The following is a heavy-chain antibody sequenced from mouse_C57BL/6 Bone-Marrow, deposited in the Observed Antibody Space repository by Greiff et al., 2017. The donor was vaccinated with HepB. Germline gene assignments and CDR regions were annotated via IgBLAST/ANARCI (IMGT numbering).Heavy chain of an antibody. D-gene: IGHD1-1*01. V-gene: IGHV3-6*01. Sequence: EVQLKESGPGLVKPSQSLSLTCSVTGYSITSGYYWNWIRQFPGNKLEWMGYISYDGSNNYNPSLKNRISITRDTSKNQFFLKLNSVTTEDTATYYCARGTTVVDYAMDYWGQGTSVTVSS. CDR1: GYSITSGYY. CDR3: ARGTTVVDYAMDY. J-gene: IGHJ4*01. CDR2: ISYDGSN.